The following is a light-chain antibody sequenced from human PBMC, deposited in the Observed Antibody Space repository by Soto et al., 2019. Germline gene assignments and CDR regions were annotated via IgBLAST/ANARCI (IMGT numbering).Light chain of an antibody. CDR1: QSVTNT. Sequence: IAMTQSPATVSVSPGERVTISCRASQSVTNTLAWYQHKPGQAPRLLISYASRGATGIPSRFSGSGSGTDFTLTINSLQSEDFAVYYCQQDYTWPVTFGGGTKVDIK. CDR3: QQDYTWPVT. J-gene: IGKJ4*01. V-gene: IGKV3-15*01. CDR2: YAS.